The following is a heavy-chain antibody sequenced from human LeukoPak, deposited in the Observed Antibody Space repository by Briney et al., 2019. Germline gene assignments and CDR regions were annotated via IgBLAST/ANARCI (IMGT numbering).Heavy chain of an antibody. J-gene: IGHJ6*02. Sequence: SETLSLTCTVSGGSISSYYWSWIRQPPGKGLEWIGYIYYSGSTNYNPSLKSRVTISVDTSKNQFPLKLSSVTAADTAVYYCARHEGAVMGNYYYGMDVWGQGTTVTVSS. CDR1: GGSISSYY. CDR2: IYYSGST. D-gene: IGHD2-21*01. V-gene: IGHV4-59*08. CDR3: ARHEGAVMGNYYYGMDV.